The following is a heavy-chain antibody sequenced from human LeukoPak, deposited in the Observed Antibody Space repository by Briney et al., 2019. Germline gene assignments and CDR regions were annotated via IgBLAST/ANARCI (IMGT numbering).Heavy chain of an antibody. CDR1: GFTFSSYA. V-gene: IGHV3-23*01. J-gene: IGHJ4*02. D-gene: IGHD3-22*01. CDR3: AKWGRYYDSSGYFDY. Sequence: GGSLRLSCAASGFTFSSYAMSWDRQAPGKGLEWVSAISGSGGSTYYADSVKGRFTISRDNSKNTLYLQMNSLRAEDTAVYYCAKWGRYYDSSGYFDYWGQGTLVTVSS. CDR2: ISGSGGST.